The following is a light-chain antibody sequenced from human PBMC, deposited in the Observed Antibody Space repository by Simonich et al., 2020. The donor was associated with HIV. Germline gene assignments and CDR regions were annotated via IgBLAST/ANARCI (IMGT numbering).Light chain of an antibody. J-gene: IGLJ3*02. V-gene: IGLV2-14*01. CDR3: CSYAVTSRV. CDR1: SSDVGGYNY. CDR2: DVS. Sequence: QSALTQPASVSGSPGQSITLSCTGTSSDVGGYNYVSWYQQHPGKAPKLMIYDVSKRPSGVSNRFSGSKSGNTASLNISGLQAEDEADYYCCSYAVTSRVFGGGTKLTVL.